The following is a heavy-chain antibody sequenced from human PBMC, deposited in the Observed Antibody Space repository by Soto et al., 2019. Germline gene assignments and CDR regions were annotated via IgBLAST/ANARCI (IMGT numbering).Heavy chain of an antibody. D-gene: IGHD2-15*01. CDR2: INPNSGGT. V-gene: IGHV1-2*04. Sequence: ASVKVSCKASGYTFTGYYMHWVRQAPGQGLEWMGWINPNSGGTNYAQKFQGWVTMTRDTSISTAYMELSRLRSDDTAVYYCARVNVVVVAATREYYFDYWGQGTLVTVSS. CDR1: GYTFTGYY. J-gene: IGHJ4*02. CDR3: ARVNVVVVAATREYYFDY.